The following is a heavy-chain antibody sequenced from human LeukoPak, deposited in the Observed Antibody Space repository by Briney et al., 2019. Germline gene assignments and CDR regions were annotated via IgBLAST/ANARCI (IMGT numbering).Heavy chain of an antibody. CDR3: ARLRATYYYGSSNYHLEY. Sequence: SETLSLACSVSGGSITSHYWSWIRQPPGKGLEYIGYVYYSGSTNYNPSLKSRVTISADTSKNQFSLKLSSVTAADTAVYYCARLRATYYYGSSNYHLEYWGQGTLVTVSS. V-gene: IGHV4-59*08. CDR2: VYYSGST. J-gene: IGHJ4*02. CDR1: GGSITSHY. D-gene: IGHD3-10*01.